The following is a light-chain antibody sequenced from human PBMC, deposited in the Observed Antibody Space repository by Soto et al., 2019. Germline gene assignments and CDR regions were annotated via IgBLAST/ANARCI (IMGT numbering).Light chain of an antibody. CDR1: QSIDSNY. CDR2: DAS. J-gene: IGKJ4*01. V-gene: IGKV3-11*01. CDR3: QHRSNWLA. Sequence: EIVMTQSPGTLSLSPGETVTLSCRASQSIDSNYLSWYQQKPGQAPRLLIYDASNRATGIPARFSGSGSGTDFTLTITSLEPEDFAVYYCQHRSNWLAFGGGTKVDIK.